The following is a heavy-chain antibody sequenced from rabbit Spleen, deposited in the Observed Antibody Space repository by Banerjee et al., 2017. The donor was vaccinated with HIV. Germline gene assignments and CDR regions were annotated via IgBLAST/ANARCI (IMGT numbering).Heavy chain of an antibody. CDR2: INIVTGKS. V-gene: IGHV1S40*01. CDR1: GFSFSSSYY. J-gene: IGHJ4*01. Sequence: QSLEESGGDLVKPGASLTLTCTASGFSFSSSYYMCWVRQAPGKGLEWIACINIVTGKSVYASWALGRFIMSRTSSTTVTLQMTSLTAADTATYFCATGYTATSYYNLWGQGTLVTVS. CDR3: ATGYTATSYYNL. D-gene: IGHD8-1*01.